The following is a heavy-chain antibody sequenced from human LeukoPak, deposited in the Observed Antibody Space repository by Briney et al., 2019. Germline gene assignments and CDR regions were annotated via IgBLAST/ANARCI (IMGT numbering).Heavy chain of an antibody. CDR1: GFTFTSSA. V-gene: IGHV1-58*01. J-gene: IGHJ4*02. CDR2: IVVGSGNT. Sequence: ASVKVSCKASGFTFTSSAVQWVRQARGQRLEWIGWIVVGSGNTNYAQKFQERVTITRDMSTSTAYMELSSQRSEDTAVYYCAADRDGDDYSHYWGQGTLVTVSS. D-gene: IGHD4-11*01. CDR3: AADRDGDDYSHY.